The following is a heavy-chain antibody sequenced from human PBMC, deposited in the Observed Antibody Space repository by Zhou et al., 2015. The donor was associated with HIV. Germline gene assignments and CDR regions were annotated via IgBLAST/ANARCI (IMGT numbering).Heavy chain of an antibody. J-gene: IGHJ6*02. CDR3: ARMNPRLQLKYYYGMDV. D-gene: IGHD4-11*01. Sequence: QVQLVQSGAEVKKPGSSVKVSCKASGGTFSSYTISWVRQAPGQGLEWMGRIIPILGIANYAQKFQGRVTITADKSTSTAYMELSSLRSEDTAVYYCARMNPRLQLKYYYGMDVWGQGTTVTVSS. CDR2: IIPILGIA. V-gene: IGHV1-69*02. CDR1: GGTFSSYT.